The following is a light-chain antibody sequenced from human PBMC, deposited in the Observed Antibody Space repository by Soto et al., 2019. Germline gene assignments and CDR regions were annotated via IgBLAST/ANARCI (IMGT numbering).Light chain of an antibody. CDR1: QGVSSY. V-gene: IGKV3D-11*01. CDR3: QQRSNWQKLT. Sequence: EIVLTQSPATLSLSPGERATLSCRARQGVSSYLAWYQQKPGQAPRLLIYDASNRATGIPARFSGSGPGTDFTLTISSLEPEDFAVYYCQQRSNWQKLTFGGGTKVEIK. J-gene: IGKJ4*01. CDR2: DAS.